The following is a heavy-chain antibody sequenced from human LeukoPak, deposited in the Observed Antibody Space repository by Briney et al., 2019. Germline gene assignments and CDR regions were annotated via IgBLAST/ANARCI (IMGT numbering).Heavy chain of an antibody. Sequence: GGSLGLSCAASGFTFSNYWMTWVRQAPGKGLEWVANINRDGSERYYVDSVKGRFTISRDDAKSSLYLQMNSLRAEDTAVYYCARRNAMDVWGQGTTVIVFS. CDR3: ARRNAMDV. CDR2: INRDGSER. J-gene: IGHJ6*02. CDR1: GFTFSNYW. V-gene: IGHV3-7*03.